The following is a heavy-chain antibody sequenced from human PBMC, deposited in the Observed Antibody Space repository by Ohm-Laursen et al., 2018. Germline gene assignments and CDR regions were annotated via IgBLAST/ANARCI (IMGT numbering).Heavy chain of an antibody. CDR1: GFTVSDAW. Sequence: GSLRLSCSATGFTVSDAWMSWVRQAPGEGLEYVGRIKSKAAGETREYAEPVKGRFTILRDDSKNTLSLQMNSLKTEDTGVYYCSTDHFSWGQGTLVTVSS. J-gene: IGHJ5*02. V-gene: IGHV3-15*01. CDR2: IKSKAAGETR. D-gene: IGHD2/OR15-2a*01. CDR3: STDHFS.